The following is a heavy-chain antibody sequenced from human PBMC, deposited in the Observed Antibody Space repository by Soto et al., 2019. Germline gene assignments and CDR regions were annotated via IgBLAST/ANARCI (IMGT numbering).Heavy chain of an antibody. CDR3: ARVRFDYDILTGYDYYYYYMDV. V-gene: IGHV1-18*01. CDR2: ISAYNGNT. Sequence: ASVKVSCKASGYTFTSYGISWVRQAPGQGLEWMGWISAYNGNTNYAQKLQGRVTMTTDTSTSTAYMELRSLRSDDTAVYYCARVRFDYDILTGYDYYYYYMDVWGKGTTVTVSS. CDR1: GYTFTSYG. D-gene: IGHD3-9*01. J-gene: IGHJ6*03.